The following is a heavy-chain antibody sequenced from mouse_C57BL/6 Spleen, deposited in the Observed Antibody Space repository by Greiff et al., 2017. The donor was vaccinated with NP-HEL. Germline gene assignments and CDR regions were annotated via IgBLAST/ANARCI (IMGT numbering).Heavy chain of an antibody. Sequence: QVQLQQSGPELVKPGASVKISCKASGYAFSSSWMNWVKQRPGKGLEWIGRIYPGDGDTNYIGKFKGKATLTADKSSSTAYMQLSSLTSEDSAVYFCAREGFAYWGQGTLVTVSA. CDR2: IYPGDGDT. CDR3: AREGFAY. J-gene: IGHJ3*01. CDR1: GYAFSSSW. V-gene: IGHV1-82*01.